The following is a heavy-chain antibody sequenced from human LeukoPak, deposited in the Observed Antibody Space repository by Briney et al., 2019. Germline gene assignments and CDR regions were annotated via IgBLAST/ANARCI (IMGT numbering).Heavy chain of an antibody. CDR1: GYTFTSYG. J-gene: IGHJ4*02. CDR2: IIPIFGTA. V-gene: IGHV1-69*13. Sequence: SVKVSCKASGYTFTSYGISWVRQAPGQGLEWMGGIIPIFGTANYAQKFQGRVTITADESTSTAYMELSSLRSEDTAVYYCARDCGGRPGTKVNYFDYWGRGTLVTVSS. D-gene: IGHD2-21*01. CDR3: ARDCGGRPGTKVNYFDY.